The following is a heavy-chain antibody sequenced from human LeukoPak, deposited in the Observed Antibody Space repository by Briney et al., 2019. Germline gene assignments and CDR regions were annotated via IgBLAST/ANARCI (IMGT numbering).Heavy chain of an antibody. CDR1: GGSISSYY. CDR3: ARAQEYQLLYTGYYYYMDV. D-gene: IGHD2-2*02. CDR2: IYYSGST. V-gene: IGHV4-59*01. Sequence: PSETLSLTCTVSGGSISSYYWSWLRQPPGKGLEWIGYIYYSGSTNYNPSLKSRVTISVDTSKNQFSLKLSSVTAADTAVYYCARAQEYQLLYTGYYYYMDVWGKGTTVTVSS. J-gene: IGHJ6*03.